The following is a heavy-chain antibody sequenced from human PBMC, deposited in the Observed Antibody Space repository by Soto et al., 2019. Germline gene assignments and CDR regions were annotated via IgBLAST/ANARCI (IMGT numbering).Heavy chain of an antibody. D-gene: IGHD1-26*01. CDR2: IGTSHTPYYAA. J-gene: IGHJ4*02. V-gene: IGHV3-23*01. Sequence: EVQVLESGGGLVQPGGSLRLSCAASGFTFSSHAMSWVRRAPGKGLEWVSAIGTSHTPYYAAYYADSVKGRFTISRDNSKNTLFLQMNSLGAEDTAVYYWARHSGSDQAGRNFDSWGQGTLVTVSS. CDR1: GFTFSSHA. CDR3: ARHSGSDQAGRNFDS.